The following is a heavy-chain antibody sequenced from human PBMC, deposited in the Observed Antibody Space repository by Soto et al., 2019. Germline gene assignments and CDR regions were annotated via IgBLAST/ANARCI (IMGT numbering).Heavy chain of an antibody. V-gene: IGHV4-30-2*01. CDR3: ARETTARFDS. Sequence: QMQLQESGSGLVRPSQTLSLTCAVAGGSISSGGYSWSWIRQPPGKGLEWIGYIYDSGTTSYNLSLKSRVTISLDRSKNQFFLRLSSVTAADTAVYYCARETTARFDSWGQGILVTVSS. CDR2: IYDSGTT. D-gene: IGHD1-1*01. J-gene: IGHJ5*01. CDR1: GGSISSGGYS.